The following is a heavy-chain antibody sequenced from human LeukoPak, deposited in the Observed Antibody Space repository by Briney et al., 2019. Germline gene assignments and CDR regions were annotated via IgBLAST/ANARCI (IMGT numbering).Heavy chain of an antibody. J-gene: IGHJ5*02. CDR1: GGSFSGYY. CDR3: ARLPFCSSTSCYRTHEHNWFDP. D-gene: IGHD2-2*02. Sequence: SETLSLTCAVYGGSFSGYYWSWIRQPPGKGLEWIGEINHSGSTNYNPSLKSRVTISVDTSKNQFSLKLSSVTAADTAVYYCARLPFCSSTSCYRTHEHNWFDPWGQGTLVTVSS. CDR2: INHSGST. V-gene: IGHV4-34*01.